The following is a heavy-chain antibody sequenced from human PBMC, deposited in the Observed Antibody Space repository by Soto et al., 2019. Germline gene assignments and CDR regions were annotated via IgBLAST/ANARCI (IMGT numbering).Heavy chain of an antibody. Sequence: PGESLKISCNGSGYTFTNYWIGWVRQMPGKGLEWMGIIYPGDSDTRYSPSFQGQVTISADKSISTAYLQWSSLKASDTAIYYCARLLNIFDFDYWGQGTLVTVSS. CDR2: IYPGDSDT. D-gene: IGHD2-21*01. J-gene: IGHJ4*02. CDR3: ARLLNIFDFDY. CDR1: GYTFTNYW. V-gene: IGHV5-51*01.